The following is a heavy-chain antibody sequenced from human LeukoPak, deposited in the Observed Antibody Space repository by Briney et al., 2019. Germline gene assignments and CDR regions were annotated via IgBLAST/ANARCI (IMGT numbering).Heavy chain of an antibody. CDR2: ISSSSGYI. CDR1: GFTFSSYS. Sequence: GGSLRLSCAASGFTFSSYSMNWVREAPGKGLEWVSSISSSSGYIYYADSVKGRFTISRDNAKNSLYLQMTSLRAEDTAVYYCGGIAVADTHRVFGMDVWGQGTTVTVSS. J-gene: IGHJ6*02. D-gene: IGHD6-19*01. V-gene: IGHV3-21*01. CDR3: GGIAVADTHRVFGMDV.